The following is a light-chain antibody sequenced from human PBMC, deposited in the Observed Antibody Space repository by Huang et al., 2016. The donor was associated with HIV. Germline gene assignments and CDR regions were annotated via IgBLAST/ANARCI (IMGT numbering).Light chain of an antibody. Sequence: EVVMTQSPATLSVSPGERATLSCRDSQGVRSDIAWYQQKHGHAPRLLIFGASTRATGVPARFSGSESGTQFTLTISSLQSEDFGIYYCQHYNNWPPRGTFGQGTKVEIK. CDR1: QGVRSD. J-gene: IGKJ1*01. CDR3: QHYNNWPPRGT. V-gene: IGKV3-15*01. CDR2: GAS.